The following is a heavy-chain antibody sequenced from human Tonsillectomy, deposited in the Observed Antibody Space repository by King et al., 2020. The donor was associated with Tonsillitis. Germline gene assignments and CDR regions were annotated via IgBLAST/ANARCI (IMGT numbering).Heavy chain of an antibody. V-gene: IGHV3-23*04. J-gene: IGHJ3*01. CDR3: ARDGFCSTTNCYTGAFDF. Sequence: QLVQSGGGLVQPGGSLRLSCADSGSTFSSYAMTWVRQAPGKGLEWVSSISGSGGRTHNADTGKGRFTISIDNSKSTLYLQLNNLRAEDTAVYFCARDGFCSTTNCYTGAFDFWGQGTAVTVSS. CDR1: GSTFSSYA. D-gene: IGHD2-2*02. CDR2: ISGSGGRT.